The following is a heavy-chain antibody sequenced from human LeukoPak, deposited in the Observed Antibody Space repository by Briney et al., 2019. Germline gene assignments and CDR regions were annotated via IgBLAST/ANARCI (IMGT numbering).Heavy chain of an antibody. D-gene: IGHD2-2*01. Sequence: ASVKVSCKASGYTFTGYYMHWVRQAPGQRLEWMGWINAGNGNTKYSQKFQGRVTITRDTSASTAYMELSSLRSEDTAVYYCARGPRGGYCSSTSCRGSFDYWGQGTLVTVSS. CDR3: ARGPRGGYCSSTSCRGSFDY. J-gene: IGHJ4*02. V-gene: IGHV1-3*01. CDR1: GYTFTGYY. CDR2: INAGNGNT.